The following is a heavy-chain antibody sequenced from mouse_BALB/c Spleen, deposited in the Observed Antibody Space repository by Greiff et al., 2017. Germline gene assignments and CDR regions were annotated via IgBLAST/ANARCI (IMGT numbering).Heavy chain of an antibody. V-gene: IGHV2-2*02. CDR3: ARNDRYDGYAMDY. CDR1: GFSLTSYG. CDR2: IWSGGST. Sequence: QVQLKQSGPGLVQPSQSLSITCTVSGFSLTSYGVHWVRQSPGKGLEWLGVIWSGGSTDYNAAFISRLSISKDNSKSQVFFKMNSLQVNDTAIYYCARNDRYDGYAMDYWGQGTSVTVSS. D-gene: IGHD2-14*01. J-gene: IGHJ4*01.